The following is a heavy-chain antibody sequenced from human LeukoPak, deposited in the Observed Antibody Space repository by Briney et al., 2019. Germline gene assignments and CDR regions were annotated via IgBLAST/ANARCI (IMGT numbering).Heavy chain of an antibody. V-gene: IGHV3-64*01. J-gene: IGHJ4*02. D-gene: IGHD3-22*01. CDR3: ARGGQSKYDSSGYLNYFDY. CDR1: GFTFSSYV. Sequence: GGSLRLSCAASGFTFSSYVMYWVRQAPGKGLEYVSSISSNGGSTYYANSVKGRFTISGDNSKNTLYLQMGSLRAEDMAVYYCARGGQSKYDSSGYLNYFDYWGQGTLVTVSS. CDR2: ISSNGGST.